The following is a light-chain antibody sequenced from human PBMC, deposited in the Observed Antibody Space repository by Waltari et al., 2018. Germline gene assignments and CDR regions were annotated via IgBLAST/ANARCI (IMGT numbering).Light chain of an antibody. J-gene: IGKJ2*01. CDR2: WAS. Sequence: DIVMTQSPDSLAVSLGERATINCKPSQSVLYSSNNKNYLAWYQQKPGQPPKLLIYWASTRESGVPDRFSGSGSGTHFTLTISSLQAEDVAVYYCQQYYSTPYTFGQGTKLEIK. CDR1: QSVLYSSNNKNY. CDR3: QQYYSTPYT. V-gene: IGKV4-1*01.